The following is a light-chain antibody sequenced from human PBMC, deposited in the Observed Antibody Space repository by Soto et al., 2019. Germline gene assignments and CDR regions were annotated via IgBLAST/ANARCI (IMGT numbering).Light chain of an antibody. Sequence: EIVLTQSPATLSLSPGERATLSCRASQSVSTYLAWFQQKPGQAPRLLIYEASNRATGFPARFSGSGSGTDLTLTISSLEPEDFAVYYCQQRSSWPPTFGQGTKVEIK. CDR2: EAS. CDR1: QSVSTY. CDR3: QQRSSWPPT. J-gene: IGKJ1*01. V-gene: IGKV3-11*01.